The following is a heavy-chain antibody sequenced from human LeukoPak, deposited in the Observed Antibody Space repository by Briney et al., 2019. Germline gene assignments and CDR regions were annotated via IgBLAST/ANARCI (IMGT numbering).Heavy chain of an antibody. CDR1: GFTFSSYA. CDR2: ISASGGTT. V-gene: IGHV3-23*01. Sequence: PGRSLRLSCAASGFTFSSYAMSWVRQASGKGLEWVSAISASGGTTYYADSVKGRFTISGDNSKDTLYLQMNSLRAEDTAVYYCAKATCSSTSCYRNFEYWGQGTLVTVSS. D-gene: IGHD2-2*01. J-gene: IGHJ4*02. CDR3: AKATCSSTSCYRNFEY.